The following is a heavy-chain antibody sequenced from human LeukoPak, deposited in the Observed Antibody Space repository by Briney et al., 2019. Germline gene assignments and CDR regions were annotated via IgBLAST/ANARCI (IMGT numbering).Heavy chain of an antibody. CDR3: ARSRTLAAVGRGVGEY. CDR2: INPSGGST. V-gene: IGHV1-46*01. J-gene: IGHJ4*02. CDR1: GYTFTSYY. D-gene: IGHD6-13*01. Sequence: ASVKVSCKASGYTFTSYYMHWVRQAPGQGLEWMGIINPSGGSTSYAQKFQGRVTMTRDMSTSTVYMELSSLRSEDTAVYYCARSRTLAAVGRGVGEYWGQGTLVTVSP.